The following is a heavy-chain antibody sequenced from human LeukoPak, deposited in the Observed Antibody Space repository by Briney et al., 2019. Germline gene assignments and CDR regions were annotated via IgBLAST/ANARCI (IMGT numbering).Heavy chain of an antibody. CDR3: AGRDNWNYLSAFDI. V-gene: IGHV3-7*01. CDR1: GFTFSSDW. CDR2: IKQDGSEK. Sequence: GGSLRLSCAASGFTFSSDWISWVREAPGNGLEWVANIKQDGSEKYYVDSVKGRFTISRDNAKNSLYLQMNSLRAKDTAVYYCAGRDNWNYLSAFDIWGQGTMVTVSS. D-gene: IGHD1-7*01. J-gene: IGHJ3*02.